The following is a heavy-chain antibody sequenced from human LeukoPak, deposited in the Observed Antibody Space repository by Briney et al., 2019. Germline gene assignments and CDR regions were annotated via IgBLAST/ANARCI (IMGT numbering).Heavy chain of an antibody. J-gene: IGHJ4*02. CDR2: IRYDGSNK. V-gene: IGHV3-30*02. Sequence: GGSLRLSCAASGFTFSSYGMHWVRQAPGKGLEWVAFIRYDGSNKYYADSVKGRFTISRDNSKNTLYLQMNSLRAEDTAVYYCAKDHCSSTSCYIFGYWGQGTLVTVSS. CDR1: GFTFSSYG. D-gene: IGHD2-2*02. CDR3: AKDHCSSTSCYIFGY.